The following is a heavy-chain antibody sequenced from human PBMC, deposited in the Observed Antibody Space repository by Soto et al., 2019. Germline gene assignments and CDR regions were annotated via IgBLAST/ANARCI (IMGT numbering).Heavy chain of an antibody. CDR3: ARGAYPGAAFDI. CDR2: ISGDTGDR. V-gene: IGHV1-18*04. J-gene: IGHJ3*02. CDR1: GYTFISNG. D-gene: IGHD2-21*01. Sequence: QVLLVQSGAEVKEPGASVKVSCKASGYTFISNGINWVRQAPGQGLEWMGWISGDTGDRNYGQKLRGRVTLTTDTSTNTAFMEMRSLRSDGTAVYYCARGAYPGAAFDIWGQGTVVTVSS.